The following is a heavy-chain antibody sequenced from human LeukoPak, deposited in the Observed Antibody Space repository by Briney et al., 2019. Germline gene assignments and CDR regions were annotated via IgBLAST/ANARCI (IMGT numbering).Heavy chain of an antibody. CDR2: ISGSGGST. D-gene: IGHD6-13*01. CDR1: GFTFSNYK. Sequence: PGGSLRLSCAASGFTFSNYKMNWVRQAPGKGLEWVSGISGSGGSTYYADSVKGRFTISRDNSKNTLYLQMNSLRAEDTAVYYCAKDRALSSWHDYWGQGTLVTVSS. J-gene: IGHJ4*02. CDR3: AKDRALSSWHDY. V-gene: IGHV3-23*01.